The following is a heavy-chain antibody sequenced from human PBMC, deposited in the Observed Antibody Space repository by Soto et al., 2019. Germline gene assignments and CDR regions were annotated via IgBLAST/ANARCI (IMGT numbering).Heavy chain of an antibody. CDR2: INPSGGST. J-gene: IGHJ3*02. V-gene: IGHV1-46*01. Sequence: ASVKVSCKASGYTFTSYDIHWVRQAPGQGLEWMGIINPSGGSTSYAQKFQGRVTMTRDTSTSTVYMELSSLRSEDTAVYYCARIAVAGLALDAIDIWGQRTMVTVSS. CDR1: GYTFTSYD. D-gene: IGHD6-19*01. CDR3: ARIAVAGLALDAIDI.